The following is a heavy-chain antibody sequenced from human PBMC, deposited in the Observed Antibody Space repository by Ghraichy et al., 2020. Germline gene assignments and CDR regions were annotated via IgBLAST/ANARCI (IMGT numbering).Heavy chain of an antibody. V-gene: IGHV3-30-3*01. CDR3: ARAVTPELVMDV. D-gene: IGHD1-14*01. CDR1: GFTFSGYA. Sequence: GGSLRLSCAASGFTFSGYALHWVRQAPGKGLEWVAVISYDGSNKYYADSVKGRFTISRDNSKNTLYLQMNSLRAEDTAVYYCARAVTPELVMDVWGQGTTVTVSS. CDR2: ISYDGSNK. J-gene: IGHJ6*02.